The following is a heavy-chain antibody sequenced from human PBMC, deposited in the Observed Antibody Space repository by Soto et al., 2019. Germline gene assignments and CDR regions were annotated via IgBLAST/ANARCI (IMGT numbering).Heavy chain of an antibody. D-gene: IGHD6-19*01. Sequence: WTWIRQLPGKGRVCLGYIHYSGHTYNNPSLKSRFTISVDTSKNQISLKQWSVAAADTAVYYCARGGSGRYRPGCSYGMDYGMDVWGQGTTVTVSS. CDR3: ARGGSGRYRPGCSYGMDYGMDV. J-gene: IGHJ6*02. CDR2: IHYSGHT. V-gene: IGHV4-31*02.